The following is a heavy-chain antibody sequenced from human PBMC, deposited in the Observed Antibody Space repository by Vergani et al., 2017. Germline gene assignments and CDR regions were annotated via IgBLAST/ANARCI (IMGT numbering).Heavy chain of an antibody. CDR3: ARDLRLLYNRFDP. CDR1: GFTFNHYA. J-gene: IGHJ5*02. D-gene: IGHD1-14*01. Sequence: EVQLLESGGDLVQPGGSLRLSCAASGFTFNHYAMNWVRQAPGKGLEWVSGISGSGGSTYYAGSVKGRFTISRDSSKNTLYLQMNSLSAGDTAVYYCARDLRLLYNRFDPLGQGTLVTVSS. V-gene: IGHV3-23*01. CDR2: ISGSGGST.